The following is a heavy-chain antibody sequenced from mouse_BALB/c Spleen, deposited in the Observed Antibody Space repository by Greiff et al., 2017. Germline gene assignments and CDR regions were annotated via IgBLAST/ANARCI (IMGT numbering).Heavy chain of an antibody. Sequence: VQLQQSGAELVKPGASVKLSCKASGYTFTSYYMYWVKQRPGQGLEWIGEINPSNGGTNFNEKFKSKATLTVDKSSSTAYMQLSSLTSEDSAVYYCTRIYGSSTFDYWGQGTTLTVSS. CDR1: GYTFTSYY. CDR2: INPSNGGT. V-gene: IGHV1S81*02. CDR3: TRIYGSSTFDY. J-gene: IGHJ2*01. D-gene: IGHD1-1*01.